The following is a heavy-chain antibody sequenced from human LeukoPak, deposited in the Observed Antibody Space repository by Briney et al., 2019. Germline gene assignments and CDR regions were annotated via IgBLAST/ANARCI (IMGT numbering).Heavy chain of an antibody. V-gene: IGHV4-39*07. J-gene: IGHJ3*02. CDR3: ARDLPWYYDSSGYYYPQDAFDI. Sequence: SETLSLTCTVSGGSISSSSYYWGWIRQPPGKGPEWIGSIYYSGSTYYNPSLKSRVTISVDTSKNQFSLKLSSVTAADTAVYYCARDLPWYYDSSGYYYPQDAFDIWGQGTMVTVSS. CDR2: IYYSGST. D-gene: IGHD3-22*01. CDR1: GGSISSSSYY.